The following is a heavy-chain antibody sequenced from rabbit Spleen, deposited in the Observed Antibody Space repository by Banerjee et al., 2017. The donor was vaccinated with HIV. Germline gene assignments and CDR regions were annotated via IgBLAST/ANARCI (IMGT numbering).Heavy chain of an antibody. CDR1: GFSFSFNSY. CDR3: ARDTSSSFSSYGVDL. J-gene: IGHJ6*01. V-gene: IGHV1S45*01. CDR2: IDAGSSGFT. Sequence: QEQLEESGGDLVKPGASLTLTCTASGFSFSFNSYMCWVRQAPGKGLEWIACIDAGSSGFTYFATWAKGRFTCSKTSSTTVTLQMTRLTAADTATYFCARDTSSSFSSYGVDLWGPGTLVTVS. D-gene: IGHD1-1*01.